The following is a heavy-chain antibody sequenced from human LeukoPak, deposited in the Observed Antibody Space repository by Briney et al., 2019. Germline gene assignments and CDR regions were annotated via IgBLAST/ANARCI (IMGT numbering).Heavy chain of an antibody. CDR3: ARDPGIAAAFDAFDI. Sequence: GGSLRLSCAASGFTFSSYWMSWVRQAPGKGLEWVANIKQDGSEKYYVDSVKGRFTISRDNAKNSLYLQMNSLRAEDTAVYYCARDPGIAAAFDAFDIWGQGTMVTVSS. CDR1: GFTFSSYW. CDR2: IKQDGSEK. D-gene: IGHD6-13*01. J-gene: IGHJ3*02. V-gene: IGHV3-7*01.